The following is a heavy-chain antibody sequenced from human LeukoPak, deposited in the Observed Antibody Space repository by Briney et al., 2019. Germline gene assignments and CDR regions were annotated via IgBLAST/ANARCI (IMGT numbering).Heavy chain of an antibody. V-gene: IGHV3-11*01. Sequence: GSLRLSCAASGFTFSDYYMSWIRQAPGKGLEWVSYISSSGSTIYYADSVKGRFTISRDNAKNSLYLQMNSLRAEDTAVYYCARDIAYCGGDCYSGPTDYWGQGTLVTVSS. D-gene: IGHD2-21*02. CDR2: ISSSGSTI. CDR3: ARDIAYCGGDCYSGPTDY. CDR1: GFTFSDYY. J-gene: IGHJ4*02.